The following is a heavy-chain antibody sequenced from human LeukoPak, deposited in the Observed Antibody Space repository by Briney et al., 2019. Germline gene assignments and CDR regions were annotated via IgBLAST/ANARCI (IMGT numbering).Heavy chain of an antibody. J-gene: IGHJ2*01. CDR2: ISGSGGST. V-gene: IGHV3-23*01. Sequence: GGSLRLSCAASGFTFSDYYMSWIRQAPGKGLEWVSAISGSGGSTYYADSVKGRFTISRDNSKNTLYLQMNSLRAEDTAVYYCAKGRVLLWFGELLDWYFDLWGRGTLVTVSS. D-gene: IGHD3-10*01. CDR3: AKGRVLLWFGELLDWYFDL. CDR1: GFTFSDYY.